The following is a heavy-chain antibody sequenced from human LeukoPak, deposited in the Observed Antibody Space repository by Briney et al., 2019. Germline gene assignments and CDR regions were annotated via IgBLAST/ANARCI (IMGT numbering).Heavy chain of an antibody. V-gene: IGHV1-8*01. CDR3: ARAGGYCGRISCPYYFDY. Sequence: SVKVSCKASGYTFTSYDINWVRQATGQGLELMGWMNPNSGNTGYAQKFQGRVTMTRNTSISTAYMELSSLRSEDTAVYYCARAGGYCGRISCPYYFDYWGQGSLVAVSS. J-gene: IGHJ4*02. CDR1: GYTFTSYD. D-gene: IGHD2-15*01. CDR2: MNPNSGNT.